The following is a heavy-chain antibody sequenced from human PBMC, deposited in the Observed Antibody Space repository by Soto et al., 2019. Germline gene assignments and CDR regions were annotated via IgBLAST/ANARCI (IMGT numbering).Heavy chain of an antibody. CDR2: ISWNSGSI. CDR1: GFTFDDYA. CDR3: AKDGAGFLDSGWFDP. J-gene: IGHJ5*02. D-gene: IGHD3-10*01. V-gene: IGHV3-9*01. Sequence: EVQLVESGGGLVQPGRSLRLSCAASGFTFDDYAMHWVRQAPGKGMEWVSGISWNSGSIGYADSVKGRFTISRDNAKNSLYLQRNSLRAEDTDLYYCAKDGAGFLDSGWFDPWGQGTLVTVSS.